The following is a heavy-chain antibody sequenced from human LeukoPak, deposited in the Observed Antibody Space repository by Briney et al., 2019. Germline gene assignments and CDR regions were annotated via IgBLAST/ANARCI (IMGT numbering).Heavy chain of an antibody. J-gene: IGHJ4*02. CDR1: GFTFSSYG. Sequence: KPGGSLRLSCAASGFTFSSYGMHWVPQAPGKGLEWVAVIWYDGSNKYYADSVKGRFTISRDNSKNTLDLQMNSLSAEDTAVYYCARDRIEAAGGGLDYWGQGTLVTVSS. CDR2: IWYDGSNK. D-gene: IGHD6-13*01. CDR3: ARDRIEAAGGGLDY. V-gene: IGHV3-33*01.